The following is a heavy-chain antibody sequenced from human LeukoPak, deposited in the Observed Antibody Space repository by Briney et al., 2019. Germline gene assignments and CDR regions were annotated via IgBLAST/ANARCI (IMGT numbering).Heavy chain of an antibody. CDR3: AKTTTGYSSGRFPGWPVDY. D-gene: IGHD6-19*01. Sequence: RGSLRLSCAASGLTVSSYAMYWVRQAPGKGLEWVSGIFGSGGSTHYADSVKGRFSISRDNSKNTVYLQMNSLRAEDTAVYYCAKTTTGYSSGRFPGWPVDYWGQGTLVTVSS. V-gene: IGHV3-23*01. CDR2: IFGSGGST. J-gene: IGHJ4*02. CDR1: GLTVSSYA.